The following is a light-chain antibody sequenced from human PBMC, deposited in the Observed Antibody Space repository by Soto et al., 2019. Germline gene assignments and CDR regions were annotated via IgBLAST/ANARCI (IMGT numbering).Light chain of an antibody. CDR1: QSVSSN. CDR3: QPHNDWPT. Sequence: EVVTTQSPATLSVSPGERATLSCRASQSVSSNLAWYQQKPGQAPRLLIYGASTRATGIPARFSGIGSGTEFILTISSVESEDFAIDDCQPHNDWPTFGQGTRLEIK. V-gene: IGKV3-15*01. J-gene: IGKJ5*01. CDR2: GAS.